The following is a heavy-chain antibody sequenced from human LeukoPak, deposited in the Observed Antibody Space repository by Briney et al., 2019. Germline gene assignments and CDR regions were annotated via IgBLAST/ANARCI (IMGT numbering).Heavy chain of an antibody. CDR1: GFTFSSYT. CDR2: ISISSGYI. V-gene: IGHV3-21*04. CDR3: ARGSGWYG. D-gene: IGHD6-19*01. J-gene: IGHJ4*02. Sequence: GGSLRLSCAASGFTFSSYTMNWVRQAPGKGLEWVSSISISSGYIAYADSLKGRFTVSRDNAKNSLFPQMNSLRAEDTAVYYCARGSGWYGWGQGTLVTVSS.